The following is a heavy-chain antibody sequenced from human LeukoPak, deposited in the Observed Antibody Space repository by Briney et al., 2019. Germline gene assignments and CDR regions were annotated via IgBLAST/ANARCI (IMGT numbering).Heavy chain of an antibody. CDR2: VYSNDNT. CDR1: GFTFSTYS. V-gene: IGHV3-53*01. Sequence: QAGGSLRLSCAASGFTFSTYSMHWVRQAPGKGLEWVSAVYSNDNTYYADPVKGRFTISRDNSKNTLYLQMNSLRAEDTAVYYCGSSTVHYYDHGMDVWGQGATVTVSS. CDR3: GSSTVHYYDHGMDV. D-gene: IGHD2-21*02. J-gene: IGHJ6*02.